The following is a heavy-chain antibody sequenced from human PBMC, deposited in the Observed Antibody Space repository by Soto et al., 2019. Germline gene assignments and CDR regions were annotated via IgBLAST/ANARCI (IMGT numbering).Heavy chain of an antibody. Sequence: QLQLQESGSGLVKPSQTLSLTCAVSGGSISSGGYSWSWIRQPPGKGLEWIGYIYHSGSTYYNPYLHPRVAIALDSSRNQFSVKLSFVTAADTAVYYCARVDYDFWSGYYSWVWMDYWGQGVLVTVSS. CDR1: GGSISSGGYS. V-gene: IGHV4-30-2*01. CDR3: ARVDYDFWSGYYSWVWMDY. D-gene: IGHD3-3*01. J-gene: IGHJ4*02. CDR2: IYHSGST.